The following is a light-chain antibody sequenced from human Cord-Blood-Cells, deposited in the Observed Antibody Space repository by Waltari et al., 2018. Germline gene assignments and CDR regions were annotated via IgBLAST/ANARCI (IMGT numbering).Light chain of an antibody. CDR1: QSISSW. Sequence: DIQMTQSPSTLSASVGDRVTITCRASQSISSWLAWYQQKPGKAPKRLIYDAPSLESGVPSRFSCSGSGTEFTLTISSLQPDDFATYYCQQYNSYNTFGQGTKLEIK. CDR3: QQYNSYNT. V-gene: IGKV1-5*01. J-gene: IGKJ2*01. CDR2: DAP.